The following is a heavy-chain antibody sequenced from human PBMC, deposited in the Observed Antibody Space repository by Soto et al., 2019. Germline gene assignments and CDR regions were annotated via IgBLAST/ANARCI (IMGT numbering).Heavy chain of an antibody. CDR1: GGTFSSYA. CDR3: ARVGGNTYYFDY. Sequence: ASVKVSCKASGGTFSSYAISWVRQAPGQGLEWMGIINPSGGSTSYAQKFQGRVTMTRDTSTSTVYMELSSLRSEDTAVYYCARVGGNTYYFDYWGQGTLVTVSS. J-gene: IGHJ4*02. V-gene: IGHV1-46*01. CDR2: INPSGGST. D-gene: IGHD2-15*01.